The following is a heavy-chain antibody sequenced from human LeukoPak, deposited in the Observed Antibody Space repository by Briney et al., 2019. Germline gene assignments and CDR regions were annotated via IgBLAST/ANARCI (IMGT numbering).Heavy chain of an antibody. J-gene: IGHJ4*02. CDR2: IYYSGST. D-gene: IGHD6-19*01. Sequence: SSETLSLTCTVSGGSISSYYWSWIRQPPGKGLEWIGYIYYSGSTNYNPSLKSRVTISVDTSKNQFSLKLSSVTAADTAVYYCARRGPRRGQAYSSGWSEIDYWGQGTLVTVSS. CDR3: ARRGPRRGQAYSSGWSEIDY. CDR1: GGSISSYY. V-gene: IGHV4-59*01.